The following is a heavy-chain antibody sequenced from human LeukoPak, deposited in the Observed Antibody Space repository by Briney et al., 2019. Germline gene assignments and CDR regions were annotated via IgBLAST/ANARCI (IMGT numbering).Heavy chain of an antibody. Sequence: PSETLSLTCTVSGGSISSYYWSWIRQPAGKGLEWIGRIYTSGSTNYNPSLKSRVTMSADTSKNQFSLKLSSVTAADTAVYYCAAGLAAAGPFDYWGQGTLVTVSS. J-gene: IGHJ4*02. CDR3: AAGLAAAGPFDY. D-gene: IGHD6-13*01. CDR2: IYTSGST. CDR1: GGSISSYY. V-gene: IGHV4-4*07.